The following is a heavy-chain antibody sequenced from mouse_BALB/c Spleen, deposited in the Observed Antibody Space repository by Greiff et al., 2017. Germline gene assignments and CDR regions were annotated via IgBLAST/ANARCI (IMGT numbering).Heavy chain of an antibody. J-gene: IGHJ1*01. CDR1: GFSLTDYG. CDR2: IWGGGST. CDR3: AKHEIGSYWYFDV. V-gene: IGHV2-6-5*01. Sequence: VKLMESGPGLVAPSQSLSITCTVSGFSLTDYGVSWIRQPPGKGLEWLGVIWGGGSTYYNSALKSRLSISKDNSKSQVFLKMNSLQTDDTAMYYCAKHEIGSYWYFDVWGAGTTVTVSS.